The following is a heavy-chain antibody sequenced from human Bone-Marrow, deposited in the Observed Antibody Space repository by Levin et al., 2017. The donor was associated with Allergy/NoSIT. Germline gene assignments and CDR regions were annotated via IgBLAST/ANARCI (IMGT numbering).Heavy chain of an antibody. Sequence: ASVKVSCKASGYTFTGYYMHWVRQAPGQGLEWMGWINPNSGGTNYAQKFQGWVTMTRDTSISTAYMELSRLRSDDTAVYYCARVFSSSWYGWFDPWGQGTLVTVSS. CDR3: ARVFSSSWYGWFDP. V-gene: IGHV1-2*04. CDR1: GYTFTGYY. CDR2: INPNSGGT. D-gene: IGHD6-13*01. J-gene: IGHJ5*02.